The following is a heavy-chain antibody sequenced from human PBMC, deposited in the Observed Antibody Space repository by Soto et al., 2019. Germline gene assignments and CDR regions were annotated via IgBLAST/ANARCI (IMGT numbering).Heavy chain of an antibody. Sequence: EVQLLESGGGLVQPGGSLRLSCVASGFTFSTYAMSWFRQAPGKGLEWVSGVSGGGDRTQYADSVRGRFTISKDNSKNTVYLQMKSLRADDTAVFYCAKDDTVSPYEYYFEFLGQGTLVTGFS. CDR2: VSGGGDRT. D-gene: IGHD3-22*01. CDR3: AKDDTVSPYEYYFEF. CDR1: GFTFSTYA. J-gene: IGHJ4*02. V-gene: IGHV3-23*01.